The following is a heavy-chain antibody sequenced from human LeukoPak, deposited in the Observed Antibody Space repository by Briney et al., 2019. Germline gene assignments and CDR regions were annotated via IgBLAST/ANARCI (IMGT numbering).Heavy chain of an antibody. D-gene: IGHD3-22*01. CDR3: ATTGSYDSSGHL. Sequence: GGSLRLSCAASGFTFSSYRMHWVRQAPGKGLEWVAVISYDGSNKYYADSVKGRFTISRDNSKNTLYLQMNSLRAEDTAVYYCATTGSYDSSGHLWGQGTLVTVSS. CDR2: ISYDGSNK. CDR1: GFTFSSYR. V-gene: IGHV3-30*03. J-gene: IGHJ4*02.